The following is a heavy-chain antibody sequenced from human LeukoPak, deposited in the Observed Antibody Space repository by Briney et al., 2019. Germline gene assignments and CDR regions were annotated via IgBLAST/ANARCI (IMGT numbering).Heavy chain of an antibody. CDR1: GGTFSSYA. V-gene: IGHV1-69*04. CDR2: IIPILGIA. Sequence: ASVKVSCKASGGTFSSYAISWVRQAPGQGLEWMGRIIPILGIANYAQKFQGRVTITADKSTSTAYMELSSLRSEDTAVYYCARDSGSYPFDYWGQGTLVTVSS. J-gene: IGHJ4*02. CDR3: ARDSGSYPFDY. D-gene: IGHD1-26*01.